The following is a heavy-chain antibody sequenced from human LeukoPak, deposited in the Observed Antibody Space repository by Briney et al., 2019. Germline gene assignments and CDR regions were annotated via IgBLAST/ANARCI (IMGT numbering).Heavy chain of an antibody. J-gene: IGHJ4*02. CDR3: ARAVADSSGSYFDY. D-gene: IGHD3-22*01. CDR1: GYTFTSYD. V-gene: IGHV1-8*01. CDR2: MNPNSGNT. Sequence: GASVKVSCKASGYTFTSYDINWVRQATGQGLEWMGWMNPNSGNTSYAQKFQGRVTMTRDTSTSTVYMELSSLRSEDTAVYYCARAVADSSGSYFDYWGQGTLVTVSS.